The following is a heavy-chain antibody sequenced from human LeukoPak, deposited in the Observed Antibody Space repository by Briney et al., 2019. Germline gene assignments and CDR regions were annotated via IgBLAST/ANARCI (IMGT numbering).Heavy chain of an antibody. V-gene: IGHV3-30*02. CDR2: IRYDGSNK. CDR3: AKDRGDYTNWFDP. J-gene: IGHJ5*02. CDR1: GFTFSSYW. Sequence: PGGSLRLSCAASGFTFSSYWMHWVRQAPGKGLEWVAFIRYDGSNKYYADSVKGRFTISRDNSKNTLYLQMNSPRPEDTAIYYCAKDRGDYTNWFDPWGQGTLVTVSS. D-gene: IGHD4-17*01.